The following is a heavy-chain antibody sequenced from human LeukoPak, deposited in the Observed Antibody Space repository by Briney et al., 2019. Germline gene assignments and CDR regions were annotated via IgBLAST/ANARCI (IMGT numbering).Heavy chain of an antibody. J-gene: IGHJ3*02. D-gene: IGHD3-22*01. V-gene: IGHV4-30-2*01. Sequence: SQTLSLTCAVSGGSISSGGYSWSWIRQPPGEGLEWIGYIYHSGSTYYNPSLKSRVTISVDRSKNQFSLKLSSVTAADTAVYYCARGTYYYDSSAQGIAFDIWGQGTMVTVSS. CDR3: ARGTYYYDSSAQGIAFDI. CDR2: IYHSGST. CDR1: GGSISSGGYS.